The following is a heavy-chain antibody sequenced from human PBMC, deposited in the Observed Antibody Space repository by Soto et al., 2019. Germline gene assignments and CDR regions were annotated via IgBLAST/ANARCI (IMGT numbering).Heavy chain of an antibody. Sequence: PGESLKISCKGSGYSFTSYWIGWVRQMPGKGLEWMGIIYPGDSDTRYSPSFQGQVTISADKSISTAYLQWSSLKASDTAMYYCASTLVRTSQTSYYCYGMDVWGQGTTVTVSS. V-gene: IGHV5-51*01. CDR3: ASTLVRTSQTSYYCYGMDV. CDR2: IYPGDSDT. J-gene: IGHJ6*02. CDR1: GYSFTSYW.